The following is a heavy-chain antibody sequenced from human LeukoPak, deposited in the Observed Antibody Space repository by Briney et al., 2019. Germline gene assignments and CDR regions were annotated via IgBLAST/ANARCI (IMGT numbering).Heavy chain of an antibody. CDR3: VKATRLRYVDWSFDY. CDR2: ISSNGGST. D-gene: IGHD3-9*01. J-gene: IGHJ4*02. CDR1: GFTFSSYA. Sequence: GGSLRLSCSASGFTFSSYAMHWVRQAPGKGLEYVSAISSNGGSTYYADSVKGRFTISRDNSKNTLYLQMSSLRAEDTAVYYCVKATRLRYVDWSFDYWGQGTLVTVSS. V-gene: IGHV3-64D*06.